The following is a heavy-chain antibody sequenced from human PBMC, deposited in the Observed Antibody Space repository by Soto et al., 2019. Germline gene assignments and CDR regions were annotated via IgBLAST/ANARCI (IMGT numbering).Heavy chain of an antibody. CDR3: AKDKMEQWLVGGYYDY. CDR1: GFTFSSHA. D-gene: IGHD6-19*01. Sequence: VQLLESGGGLVQPGGSLRLSCAASGFTFSSHAMSWVRQAPGKGLEWVSSTIDSGGRSYHADSVRGRFTISRDKSKNTLYLQMNSLRADDTAIYYCAKDKMEQWLVGGYYDYWGQGALVTVSS. CDR2: TIDSGGRS. J-gene: IGHJ4*02. V-gene: IGHV3-23*01.